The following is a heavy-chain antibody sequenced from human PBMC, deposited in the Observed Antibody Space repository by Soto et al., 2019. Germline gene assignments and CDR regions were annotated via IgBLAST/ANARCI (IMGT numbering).Heavy chain of an antibody. V-gene: IGHV3-48*02. CDR2: ISSSSSTI. J-gene: IGHJ6*02. CDR3: AREPYDFWSGAFYYYYGMDV. CDR1: GFTFSRYS. D-gene: IGHD3-3*01. Sequence: GGSLRLSCAASGFTFSRYSMNWVRQAPGKGLEWVSYISSSSSTIYYADSVKGRFTISRDNAKNSLYLQMNSLRDEDTAVYYCAREPYDFWSGAFYYYYGMDVWGQGTTVTVSS.